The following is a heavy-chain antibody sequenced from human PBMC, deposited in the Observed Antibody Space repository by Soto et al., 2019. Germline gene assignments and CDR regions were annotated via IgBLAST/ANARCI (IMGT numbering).Heavy chain of an antibody. J-gene: IGHJ4*02. CDR2: IYWNDDK. CDR1: GFSLSTSGLG. CDR3: AHRTPSGRDY. Sequence: QITLKESGPTLVKPTQTLTLTCTFSGFSLSTSGLGVAWIRQPPGKALEWLALIYWNDDKRYSPSLKSRLTITKDTSKNQVVLTMTKMNPMDKATAFCAHRTPSGRDYWGQGTLVTVAS. D-gene: IGHD3-10*01. V-gene: IGHV2-5*01.